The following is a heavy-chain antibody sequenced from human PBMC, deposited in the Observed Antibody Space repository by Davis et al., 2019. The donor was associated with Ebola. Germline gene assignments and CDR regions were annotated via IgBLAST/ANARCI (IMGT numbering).Heavy chain of an antibody. Sequence: ASVKVSCMASGYTFSDTYMHWVRQAPGQGLAWMGWINTYSGGTKYAQKFQGRVTMARDTSINRAYMELSRLRSDDTAVYYCARHNSGAFDIWGQGTMVTVSS. CDR1: GYTFSDTY. D-gene: IGHD1-1*01. V-gene: IGHV1-2*02. CDR3: ARHNSGAFDI. J-gene: IGHJ3*02. CDR2: INTYSGGT.